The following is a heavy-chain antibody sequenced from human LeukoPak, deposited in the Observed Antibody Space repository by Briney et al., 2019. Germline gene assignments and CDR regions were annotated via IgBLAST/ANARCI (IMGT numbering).Heavy chain of an antibody. CDR2: IWYDGSNK. CDR1: GFTFSSYG. J-gene: IGHJ3*02. CDR3: ARDRDTTVVTWYAFDI. Sequence: PGGSLRLSCAASGFTFSSYGMHWVRQAPGKGLEWVAVIWYDGSNKYYADSVKGRFTISRDNSKNTLYLQMNSLRAEDTAVYYCARDRDTTVVTWYAFDIWGQGTMVTVSS. D-gene: IGHD4-23*01. V-gene: IGHV3-33*08.